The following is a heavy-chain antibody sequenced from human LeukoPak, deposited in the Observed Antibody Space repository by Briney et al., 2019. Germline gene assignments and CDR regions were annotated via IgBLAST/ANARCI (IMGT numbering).Heavy chain of an antibody. CDR1: GGSISSSSYY. CDR2: IYYSGST. J-gene: IGHJ4*02. V-gene: IGHV4-39*01. CDR3: ASTGYGSGSRYFDY. Sequence: PSETLSLTCTVSGGSISSSSYYWGWIRQPPGKGLEWIGSIYYSGSTYYNPSLKSRVTISVDTSKNQFSLKLSSVTAADTAVYYCASTGYGSGSRYFDYWGQGTLVTVSS. D-gene: IGHD3-10*01.